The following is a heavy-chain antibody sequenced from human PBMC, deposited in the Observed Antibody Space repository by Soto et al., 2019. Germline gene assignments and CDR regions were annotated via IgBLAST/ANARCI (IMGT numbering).Heavy chain of an antibody. V-gene: IGHV4-59*01. J-gene: IGHJ3*02. D-gene: IGHD3-10*01. CDR1: GGSISSYY. CDR3: ARLLLWLGELLPDAFDI. CDR2: IYYSGST. Sequence: SETLSLTCTVSGGSISSYYWSWIRQPPGKGLEWIGYIYYSGSTNYNPSLKSRVTISVDTSKNQFSLKLSSVTAADTAVYYCARLLLWLGELLPDAFDIWGQGTMVPVSS.